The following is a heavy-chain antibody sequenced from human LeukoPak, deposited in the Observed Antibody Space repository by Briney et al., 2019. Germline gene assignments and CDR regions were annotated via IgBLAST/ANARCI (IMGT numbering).Heavy chain of an antibody. CDR1: GYTFTSYY. V-gene: IGHV1-2*02. D-gene: IGHD3-10*01. CDR2: INPNSGGT. Sequence: ASVKVSCKASGYTFTSYYMHWVRQAPGQGLEWMGWINPNSGGTNYAQKFQGRVTMTRDTSISTAYMELSRLRSDDTAVYYCARKSYYYGSGSYPDAFDIWGQGTMVAVSS. CDR3: ARKSYYYGSGSYPDAFDI. J-gene: IGHJ3*02.